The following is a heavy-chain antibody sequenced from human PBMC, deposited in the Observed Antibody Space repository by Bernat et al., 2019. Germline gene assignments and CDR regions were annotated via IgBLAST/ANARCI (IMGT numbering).Heavy chain of an antibody. CDR1: GGTFSSYA. J-gene: IGHJ6*02. D-gene: IGHD5-12*01. CDR3: ARGIVATTPPSYYYYYGMDV. CDR2: IIPIFGTA. Sequence: QVQLVQSGAEVKKPGSSVKVSCKASGGTFSSYAISWVRQAPGQGLEWMGGIIPIFGTANYAQKFQGRVTITADESTSTAYMELSSLRSEDTAMYYCARGIVATTPPSYYYYYGMDVWGQGTTVTVSS. V-gene: IGHV1-69*12.